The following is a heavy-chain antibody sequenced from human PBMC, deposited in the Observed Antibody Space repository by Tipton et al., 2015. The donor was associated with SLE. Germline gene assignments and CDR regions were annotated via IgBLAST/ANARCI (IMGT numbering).Heavy chain of an antibody. CDR2: IYYDGSS. V-gene: IGHV4-31*03. Sequence: TLSLTRIVSSGSVNSGDFHWSWIRQHPGKGLEWIGNIYYDGSSSYNPSLESRLSISMDTSKNQFSLKLTSVTAADTAVYFCARLHPYTSGRLDTDSGRDYWGQGALVTVSS. CDR3: ARLHPYTSGRLDTDSGRDY. D-gene: IGHD3-16*02. CDR1: SGSVNSGDFH. J-gene: IGHJ4*02.